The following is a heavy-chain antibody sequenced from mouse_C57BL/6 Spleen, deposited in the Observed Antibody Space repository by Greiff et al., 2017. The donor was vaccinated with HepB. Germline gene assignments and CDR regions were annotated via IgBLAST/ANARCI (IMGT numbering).Heavy chain of an antibody. V-gene: IGHV1-59*01. CDR3: ARGGSAMDY. Sequence: QVQLQQPGAELVRPGPSVKLSCKASGYTFTSYWMHWVKQRPGQGLEWIGVIDPSDSYTNYNQKFKGKATLTVDTSSSTAYMQLSSLTSEDSAVYYCARGGSAMDYWGQGTSVTVSS. CDR2: IDPSDSYT. CDR1: GYTFTSYW. J-gene: IGHJ4*01.